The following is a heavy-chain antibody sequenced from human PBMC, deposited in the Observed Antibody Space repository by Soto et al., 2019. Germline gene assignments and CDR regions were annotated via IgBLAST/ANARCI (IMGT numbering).Heavy chain of an antibody. D-gene: IGHD3-9*01. V-gene: IGHV4-39*01. CDR3: ARQRRDVLTGYLNNWFDP. Sequence: QLQLQESGPGLVRPSETLSLTCTVSGGSISSGIYSWVWIRQPPGKGLEWIGNILYIGSTSYQPALKSRVTISVDTSKNQLSLKLTSVTAADTAVYYCARQRRDVLTGYLNNWFDPWGQGILVTVAS. CDR2: ILYIGST. J-gene: IGHJ5*02. CDR1: GGSISSGIYS.